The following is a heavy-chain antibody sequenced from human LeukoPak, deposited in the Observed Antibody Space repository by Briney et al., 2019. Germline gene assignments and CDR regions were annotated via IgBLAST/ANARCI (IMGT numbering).Heavy chain of an antibody. CDR1: GFTFSSYA. D-gene: IGHD6-6*01. Sequence: GGSLRLSCAASGFTFSSYAMHWVRQAPGKGLEYVSAISSNGGSTYYANSVKGRFTISRDNSKNTLYLQMGSLRAEDMAVYYCARVAAPTHFDYWGQGTLVTVSS. CDR2: ISSNGGST. CDR3: ARVAAPTHFDY. J-gene: IGHJ4*02. V-gene: IGHV3-64*01.